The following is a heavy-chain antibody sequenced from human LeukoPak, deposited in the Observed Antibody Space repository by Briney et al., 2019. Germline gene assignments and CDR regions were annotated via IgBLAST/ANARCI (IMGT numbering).Heavy chain of an antibody. Sequence: GASVKVSCKASGGTFSSYAISWVRQAPGQGLEWMGGIIPIFGTANYAQKFQGRVTITTDESTSTAYMELSSLRSEDTAVYYCARFRGVITSNSWFDPWGQGTLVTVSS. CDR3: ARFRGVITSNSWFDP. CDR1: GGTFSSYA. D-gene: IGHD1-14*01. J-gene: IGHJ5*02. V-gene: IGHV1-69*05. CDR2: IIPIFGTA.